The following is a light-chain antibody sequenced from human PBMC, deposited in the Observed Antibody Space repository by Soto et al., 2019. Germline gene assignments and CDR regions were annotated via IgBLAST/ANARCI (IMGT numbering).Light chain of an antibody. V-gene: IGKV3-20*01. Sequence: EIVLTHSPGTLSLSPGERATLSCRASQSVSSTYVAWYQQRPGQAPRLLIYGASKRATGIPDRFSGGGSGRELRLAISGLDPEDFAVVDCQQYGTAQLNVGGGTMVDI. CDR3: QQYGTAQLN. CDR2: GAS. CDR1: QSVSSTY. J-gene: IGKJ4*01.